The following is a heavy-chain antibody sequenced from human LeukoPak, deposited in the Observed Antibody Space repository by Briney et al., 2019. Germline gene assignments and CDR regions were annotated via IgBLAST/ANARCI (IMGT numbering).Heavy chain of an antibody. V-gene: IGHV4-59*01. CDR2: IYYSGST. CDR3: ARGLGDSGSTVTTSPYYYYYMDV. Sequence: SETLSLTCTVSGGSISSYYWSWIRQPPGKGLEWIGYIYYSGSTNYNPSLKSRVTISVDTSKNQFSLKLSSVTAADTAVYYCARGLGDSGSTVTTSPYYYYYMDVWGKGTTVTVSS. CDR1: GGSISSYY. J-gene: IGHJ6*03. D-gene: IGHD4-11*01.